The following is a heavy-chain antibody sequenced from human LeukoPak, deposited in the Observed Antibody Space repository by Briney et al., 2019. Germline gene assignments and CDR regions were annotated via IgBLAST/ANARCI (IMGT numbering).Heavy chain of an antibody. CDR3: AKDLAIAARPVFDY. D-gene: IGHD6-6*01. J-gene: IGHJ4*02. Sequence: GGSLRLSCAASGFTFSSYAMHWVRQAPGKGLEWVSGISGSGESTDYADSVKGRFTISRDNSQNMLYLQMNSLRAEDTARYYCAKDLAIAARPVFDYWGRGTLVTVSS. CDR1: GFTFSSYA. CDR2: ISGSGEST. V-gene: IGHV3-23*01.